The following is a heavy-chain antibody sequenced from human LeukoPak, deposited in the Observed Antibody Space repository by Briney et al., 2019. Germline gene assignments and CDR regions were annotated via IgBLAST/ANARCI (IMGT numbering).Heavy chain of an antibody. CDR3: ARRVNYGDYFDY. CDR2: IYPSGST. V-gene: IGHV4-4*07. Sequence: SETLSLTCTVSGASISNYYWSWIRQPAGKGLEWIGRIYPSGSTNYNPSLKSRVTMSVATSKNQFSLKLRSLTAADTAVYYCARRVNYGDYFDYWGQGTLVTVSS. CDR1: GASISNYY. J-gene: IGHJ4*02. D-gene: IGHD4-17*01.